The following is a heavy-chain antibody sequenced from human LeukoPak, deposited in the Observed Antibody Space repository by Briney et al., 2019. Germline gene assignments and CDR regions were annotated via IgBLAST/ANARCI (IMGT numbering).Heavy chain of an antibody. CDR2: ISSSSSYI. D-gene: IGHD6-19*01. J-gene: IGHJ4*02. V-gene: IGHV3-21*01. CDR1: GFTFSSYG. CDR3: ARERWLEYYLDY. Sequence: PGGSLRLSCAASGFTFSSYGMSWVRQAPGKGLEWVSSISSSSSYIYYADSVKGRFTISRDNAKNSLYLQMNSLRAEDTAVYYCARERWLEYYLDYWGQGTLVTVSS.